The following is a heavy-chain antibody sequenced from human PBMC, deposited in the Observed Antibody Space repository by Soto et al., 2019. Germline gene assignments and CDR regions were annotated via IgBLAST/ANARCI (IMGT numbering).Heavy chain of an antibody. CDR1: GFTFSSYG. CDR2: ISYDGSNK. V-gene: IGHV3-30*18. CDR3: AKDRVAANPRAYYYYYYGMDV. J-gene: IGHJ6*02. Sequence: QVQLVESGGGVVQPGRSLRLSCAASGFTFSSYGMHWVRQAPGKGLEWGAVISYDGSNKYYADYVKGRFTISRDNSKNALYLKMNSLRAEETAVYYCAKDRVAANPRAYYYYYYGMDVWCQGTTGTVSS. D-gene: IGHD2-15*01.